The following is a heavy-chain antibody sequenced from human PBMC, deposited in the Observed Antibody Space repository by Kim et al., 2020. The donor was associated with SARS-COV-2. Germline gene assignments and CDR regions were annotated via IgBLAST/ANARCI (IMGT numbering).Heavy chain of an antibody. CDR2: IYYSGST. V-gene: IGHV4-59*01. D-gene: IGHD6-13*01. CDR1: GGSISSYY. CDR3: ARDSPGYSSSWYRGNWFDP. J-gene: IGHJ5*02. Sequence: SETLSLTYTVSGGSISSYYWSWIRQPPGKGLEWIGYIYYSGSTNYNPSLKSRVTISVDTSKNQFSLKLSSVTAADTAVYYCARDSPGYSSSWYRGNWFDPWGQGTLVTVSS.